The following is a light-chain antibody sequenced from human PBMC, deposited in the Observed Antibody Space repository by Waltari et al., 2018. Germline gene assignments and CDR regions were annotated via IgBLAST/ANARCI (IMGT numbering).Light chain of an antibody. Sequence: EVVLTQFPGTLSLSPGERATLFCRASQSVSTSLAWYQQKAGQAPRLLIYGASSRATGIPDRFSGSGSGTDFSLTISRLEPEDFAVYYCQNHERLPATFGQGTKVEIK. CDR3: QNHERLPAT. CDR1: QSVSTS. V-gene: IGKV3-20*01. J-gene: IGKJ1*01. CDR2: GAS.